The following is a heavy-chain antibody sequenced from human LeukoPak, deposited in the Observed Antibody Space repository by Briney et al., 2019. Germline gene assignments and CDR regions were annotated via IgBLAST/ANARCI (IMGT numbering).Heavy chain of an antibody. J-gene: IGHJ6*02. CDR2: INPNSGGT. Sequence: ASVKVSCKASGYTFTGYYMHWLRQAPGQGLEWMGWINPNSGGTNYAQKFQGRVTMTRDTSISTAYMELSRLRSDDTAVYYCARDIVATNYYYYYGMDVWGQGTTVTVSS. D-gene: IGHD5-12*01. CDR1: GYTFTGYY. V-gene: IGHV1-2*02. CDR3: ARDIVATNYYYYYGMDV.